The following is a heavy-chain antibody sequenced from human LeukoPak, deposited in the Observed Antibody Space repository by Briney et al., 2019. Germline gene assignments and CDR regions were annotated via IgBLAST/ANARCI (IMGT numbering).Heavy chain of an antibody. CDR2: ISSSGSIL. Sequence: GGSLRLSCAASGFTFSSYAMSWIRQAPGKGLEWVSYISSSGSILDYADSVKGRFTISKDNAKNSLYLQMNSLRAEDTAVYYCARDSSNSYDYWGQGTLVTVSS. CDR3: ARDSSNSYDY. V-gene: IGHV3-11*04. J-gene: IGHJ4*02. D-gene: IGHD1-1*01. CDR1: GFTFSSYA.